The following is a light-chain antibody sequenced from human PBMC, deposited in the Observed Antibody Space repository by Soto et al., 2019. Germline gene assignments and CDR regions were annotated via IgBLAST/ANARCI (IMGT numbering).Light chain of an antibody. J-gene: IGKJ1*01. CDR2: DAS. CDR3: QQYGSSCPT. V-gene: IGKV3-20*01. CDR1: QSVSSY. Sequence: EIVLTQSPATLSLSPGERATLSCRASQSVSSYLAWYQQKPGQAPRLLIYDASNRATGIPDRFSGSGSGTDFTLTISRLEPEDFVVYYCQQYGSSCPTFGQGTKVDIK.